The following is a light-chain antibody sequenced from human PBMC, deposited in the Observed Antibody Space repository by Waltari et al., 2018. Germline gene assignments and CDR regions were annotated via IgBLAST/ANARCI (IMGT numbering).Light chain of an antibody. CDR1: QSISIN. CDR3: QQFNDWPRT. J-gene: IGKJ1*01. CDR2: GAS. Sequence: EVVMTQSPATLSVSQGERGTLSFRASQSISINMVWYQQRPGQAPRLLIYGASMRATDIPSRFSGSGSGTEFTLTISSVQSEDAAVYYCQQFNDWPRTFGQGTKVEIK. V-gene: IGKV3-15*01.